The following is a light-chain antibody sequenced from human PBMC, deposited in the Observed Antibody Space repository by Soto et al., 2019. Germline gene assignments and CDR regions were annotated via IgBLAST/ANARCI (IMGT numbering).Light chain of an antibody. V-gene: IGLV2-11*01. CDR2: DVT. Sequence: QSVLTQPRSVSGSPGQSVTISCTGTSSDVGDYNYVSWYQQHPGKAPKLMIYDVTERPSVVPDRFSGSKSDNTVSLTISGLQAEDEADYYCCSYTGNHGFGTGTKVTVL. CDR3: CSYTGNHG. CDR1: SSDVGDYNY. J-gene: IGLJ1*01.